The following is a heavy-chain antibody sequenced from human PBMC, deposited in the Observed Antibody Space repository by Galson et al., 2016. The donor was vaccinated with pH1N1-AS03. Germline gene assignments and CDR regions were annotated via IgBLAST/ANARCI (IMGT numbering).Heavy chain of an antibody. D-gene: IGHD3-3*01. V-gene: IGHV1-69*06. CDR3: ARDANYDFWSGHDAFDI. CDR2: IIAMFGTA. CDR1: GGTFSSYA. J-gene: IGHJ3*02. Sequence: SVKVSCKASGGTFSSYAISWVRQAPGQGLEWMGGIIAMFGTANYAQKVQGRVTITADKSTSTAYMELSSLRSEDTAVYYCARDANYDFWSGHDAFDIWVRGGMVTVSA.